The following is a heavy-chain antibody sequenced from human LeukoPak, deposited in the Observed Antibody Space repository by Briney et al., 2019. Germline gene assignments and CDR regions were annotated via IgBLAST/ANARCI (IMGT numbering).Heavy chain of an antibody. V-gene: IGHV5-51*01. CDR1: GYSFTSYW. Sequence: GESLKISCKGSGYSFTSYWIGWVRQVPGKGLEWMGIIYPGDSDTRYSPSFQGQVTISADKSISTAYLQWSSLKASDTAMYYCARLGRYSSSSASNWFDPWGQGTLVTVSS. CDR2: IYPGDSDT. D-gene: IGHD6-6*01. J-gene: IGHJ5*02. CDR3: ARLGRYSSSSASNWFDP.